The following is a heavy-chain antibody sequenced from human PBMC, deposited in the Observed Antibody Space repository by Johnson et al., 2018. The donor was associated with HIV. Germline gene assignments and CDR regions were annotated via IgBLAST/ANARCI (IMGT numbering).Heavy chain of an antibody. D-gene: IGHD1-26*01. CDR3: ARFTERYSGSSIPHDAFDI. J-gene: IGHJ3*02. Sequence: QVQLVESGGGVVQPGRSLRLSCAASGFTFSSYGLHWVRQAPGQGPEWVAAIWYDGSNKYYADSVKGRFTISRDNSKNTLYLQMNSLRAEDTALYYCARFTERYSGSSIPHDAFDIWGQGTMVTVSS. V-gene: IGHV3-33*01. CDR2: IWYDGSNK. CDR1: GFTFSSYG.